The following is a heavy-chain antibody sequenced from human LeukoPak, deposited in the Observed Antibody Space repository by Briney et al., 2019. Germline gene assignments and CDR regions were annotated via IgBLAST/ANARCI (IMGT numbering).Heavy chain of an antibody. Sequence: SETLSLTCTVSGGSISSYYWSWIRQPPGKGLEWIGEINHSGSTNYNPSLKSRVTISVDTSKNQFSLKLSSVTAADTAVYYCARGRRGGWYPFFGYWGQGTLVTVSS. CDR1: GGSISSYY. CDR2: INHSGST. V-gene: IGHV4-34*01. CDR3: ARGRRGGWYPFFGY. D-gene: IGHD6-19*01. J-gene: IGHJ4*02.